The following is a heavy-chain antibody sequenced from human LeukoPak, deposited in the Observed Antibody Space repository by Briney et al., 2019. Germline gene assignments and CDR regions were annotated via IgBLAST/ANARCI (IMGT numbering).Heavy chain of an antibody. CDR3: ARGNYYGSGSYYNPYYYYYYMDV. CDR2: IHYTGST. Sequence: SETLSLTCTVSGGSINSYYWSWIRQPPGKGLECIGYIHYTGSTNYNPSLKSRVTISVDTSKNQFSLKLSSVTAADTAVYYCARGNYYGSGSYYNPYYYYYYMDVWGKGTTVTISS. D-gene: IGHD3-10*01. V-gene: IGHV4-59*01. J-gene: IGHJ6*03. CDR1: GGSINSYY.